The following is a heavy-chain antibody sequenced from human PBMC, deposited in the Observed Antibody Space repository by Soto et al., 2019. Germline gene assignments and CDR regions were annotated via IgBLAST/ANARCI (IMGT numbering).Heavy chain of an antibody. CDR1: GYTFSNFA. CDR3: ARAVARGVKTIYYYYGMDV. CDR2: INPGNGNT. Sequence: ASVKVSCKASGYTFSNFAMHWVRQAPGQRLEWMGWINPGNGNTKYSQTFQGRVTITRDTSASTAYMELSSLRSEDTAVYYCARAVARGVKTIYYYYGMDVWGQGTKVTAP. J-gene: IGHJ6*02. D-gene: IGHD3-10*01. V-gene: IGHV1-3*01.